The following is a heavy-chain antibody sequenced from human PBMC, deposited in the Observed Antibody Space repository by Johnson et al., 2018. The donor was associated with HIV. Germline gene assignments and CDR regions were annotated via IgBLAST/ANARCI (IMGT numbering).Heavy chain of an antibody. D-gene: IGHD3-10*01. CDR3: AEDLFYGAGSWGAFDI. CDR2: ISYDGSNK. V-gene: IGHV3-30*18. J-gene: IGHJ3*02. CDR1: GFTFSSYG. Sequence: QVQLVESGGGVVQPGRSLRLSCAASGFTFSSYGMHWVRQAPGKGLEWVAVISYDGSNKYYADSVKGRFTISRDNSKNTLYLQMNSLSAEDTAVYYCAEDLFYGAGSWGAFDIWGQGTMVTVSS.